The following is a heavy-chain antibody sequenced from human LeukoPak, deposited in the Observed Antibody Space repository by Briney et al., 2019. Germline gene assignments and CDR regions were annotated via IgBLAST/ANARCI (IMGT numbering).Heavy chain of an antibody. Sequence: GGALRLSCAASGFTFSDYYMSWIRQAPGKGLEWVSYISSSGSTIYYADSVKGRFTISRDNAKNSLYLQMNSLRAEDTAVYYCARDERAYGSGSYFDYWGQGTLVTVSS. CDR3: ARDERAYGSGSYFDY. J-gene: IGHJ4*02. V-gene: IGHV3-11*04. D-gene: IGHD3-10*01. CDR2: ISSSGSTI. CDR1: GFTFSDYY.